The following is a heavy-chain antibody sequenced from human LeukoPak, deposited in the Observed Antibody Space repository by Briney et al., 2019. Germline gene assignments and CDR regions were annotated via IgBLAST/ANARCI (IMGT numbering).Heavy chain of an antibody. Sequence: SETLSLTSTVSGGSISSYYWSWIRQPPGQGLEWIGYIYYSGSTNYNPSLKSRVTISVDTSKNQFSLKLSSVTAADTAVYYCARFYYYDSSGSDAFDIWGQGTMVTVSS. J-gene: IGHJ3*02. D-gene: IGHD3-22*01. CDR3: ARFYYYDSSGSDAFDI. CDR2: IYYSGST. V-gene: IGHV4-59*01. CDR1: GGSISSYY.